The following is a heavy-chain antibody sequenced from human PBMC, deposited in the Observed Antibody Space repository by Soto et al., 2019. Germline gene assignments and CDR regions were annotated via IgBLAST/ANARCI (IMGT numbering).Heavy chain of an antibody. CDR2: ISYDGSNK. D-gene: IGHD4-4*01. CDR3: GKERVTLVLYYYRDV. V-gene: IGHV3-30*18. Sequence: PGGSLRLSCAASGFTFSSYGMHWVRQAPGKGLEWVAVISYDGSNKYYADSVKGRFTISRDNSKNTLYLQMNSLRAEDTAVYYCGKERVTLVLYYYRDVWGKGPRVTVSS. CDR1: GFTFSSYG. J-gene: IGHJ6*03.